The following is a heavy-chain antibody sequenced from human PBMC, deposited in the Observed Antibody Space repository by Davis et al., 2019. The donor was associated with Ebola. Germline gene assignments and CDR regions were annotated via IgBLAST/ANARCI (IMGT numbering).Heavy chain of an antibody. J-gene: IGHJ4*02. D-gene: IGHD3-22*01. CDR1: GFTFSTSW. V-gene: IGHV3-7*01. Sequence: GESLKISCAASGFTFSTSWMSWVRLAPGKGLEWVADIKNDGFQKHYVDSVKGRFVISRDNAKNSLYLQMNSLRAEDTAVYYCARDLDYYDSSGYSRANDYWGQGTLVTVSS. CDR3: ARDLDYYDSSGYSRANDY. CDR2: IKNDGFQK.